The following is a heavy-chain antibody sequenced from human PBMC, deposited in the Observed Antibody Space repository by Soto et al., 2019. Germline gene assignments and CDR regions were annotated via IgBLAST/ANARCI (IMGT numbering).Heavy chain of an antibody. V-gene: IGHV5-51*07. CDR1: GYSFTRYG. J-gene: IGHJ6*01. D-gene: IGHD3-10*01. CDR2: IYPGDSDT. CDR3: ARRSGEGYYPPYFPGGMDV. Sequence: AESLTGSCKVSGYSFTRYGIVWVHQMPGKGLEWMGIIYPGDSDTRYSPSFQGQVTISADKSISTAYLQWSSLKASDTAMYYCARRSGEGYYPPYFPGGMDVWGQGTTVTVSS.